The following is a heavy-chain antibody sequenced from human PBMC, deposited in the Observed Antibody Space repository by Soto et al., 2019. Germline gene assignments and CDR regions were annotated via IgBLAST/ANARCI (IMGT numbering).Heavy chain of an antibody. Sequence: QVQLVQSGAEVKKPGSSVKVSCKASGGTFSSYAISWVRQAPGQGLEWVGGVIPFFGTADYAQKFQGRVTITADESTSTGNMELSSLRSEDTAVYYCASHYDSSGYYYRGLDYWGQGTLVTVSS. CDR2: VIPFFGTA. J-gene: IGHJ4*02. CDR1: GGTFSSYA. V-gene: IGHV1-69*12. CDR3: ASHYDSSGYYYRGLDY. D-gene: IGHD3-22*01.